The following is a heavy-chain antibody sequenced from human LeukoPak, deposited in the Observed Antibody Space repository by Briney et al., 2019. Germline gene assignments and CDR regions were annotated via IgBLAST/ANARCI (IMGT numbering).Heavy chain of an antibody. J-gene: IGHJ4*02. CDR1: GFSFSTYG. D-gene: IGHD3-10*01. CDR2: ISYDGSNK. V-gene: IGHV3-30*18. Sequence: PGRSLRLSCAASGFSFSTYGMHWVRQAPGKGLEWVTVISYDGSNKYYADSVKGRFTISRDNSKNTLYLQMNSLRAEDTAVYYCAKDQYTMVRKLDHWGQGTLVTVCS. CDR3: AKDQYTMVRKLDH.